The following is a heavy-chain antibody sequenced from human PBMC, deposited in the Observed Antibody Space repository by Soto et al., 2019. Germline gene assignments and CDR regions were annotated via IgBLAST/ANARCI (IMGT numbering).Heavy chain of an antibody. V-gene: IGHV3-33*01. CDR1: GFTFSSYG. Sequence: GGSLRLSCAASGFTFSSYGMHWVRQAPGKGLEWVAVIWYDGSNKYYADSVKGRFTISRDNSKNTLYLQMNSLRAEDTAVYYCARDRIPQGYYYYMDVWGKGTTVTVSS. CDR2: IWYDGSNK. D-gene: IGHD2-15*01. CDR3: ARDRIPQGYYYYMDV. J-gene: IGHJ6*03.